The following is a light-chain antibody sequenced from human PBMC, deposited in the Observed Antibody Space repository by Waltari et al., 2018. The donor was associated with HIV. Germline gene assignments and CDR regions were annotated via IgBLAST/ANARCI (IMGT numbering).Light chain of an antibody. CDR3: NARDSSDTSYV. Sequence: SSDLTQDPAVSVALGETVRITCRGDTLSSYYAAWYQQKPGQAPILVIYDSTNRPSGTPDRFSGSTSGGTASLTITGAQAEDEADYYCNARDSSDTSYVFGPGTYVTVL. V-gene: IGLV3-19*01. CDR1: TLSSYY. CDR2: DST. J-gene: IGLJ1*01.